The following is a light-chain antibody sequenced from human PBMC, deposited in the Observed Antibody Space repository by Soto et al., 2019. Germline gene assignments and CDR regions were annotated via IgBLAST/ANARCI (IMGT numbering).Light chain of an antibody. CDR3: QQRTNWPLT. Sequence: EIVLTQSPVNLSLSPGERATLSCRASQSVATFLAWYQQKPGQARRLLIFDASNRAPGIPDRFNGSGSGKAFTLTITSLEPEDFAVYYCQQRTNWPLTFGGGTKVEV. CDR2: DAS. CDR1: QSVATF. J-gene: IGKJ4*01. V-gene: IGKV3-11*01.